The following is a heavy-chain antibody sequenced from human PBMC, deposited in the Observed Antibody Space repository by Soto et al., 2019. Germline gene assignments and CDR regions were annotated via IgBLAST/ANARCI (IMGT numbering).Heavy chain of an antibody. CDR2: IYQTGST. Sequence: QVQLQESGPGLVKPSGTLSLTCAVSNGSITSGNWWSWVRQPPGKGLEWIGDIYQTGSTNYNPSLRSRVIISVDKSKNNFSLSLSSVPAADTAVYFCARVWGALAPIASWFGPWGRGILVTVSS. CDR1: NGSITSGNW. J-gene: IGHJ5*02. V-gene: IGHV4-4*02. CDR3: ARVWGALAPIASWFGP. D-gene: IGHD3-16*01.